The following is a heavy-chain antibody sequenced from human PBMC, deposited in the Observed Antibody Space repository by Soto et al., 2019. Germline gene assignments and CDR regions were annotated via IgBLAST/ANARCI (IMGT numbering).Heavy chain of an antibody. CDR3: AKMRLNYGADF. J-gene: IGHJ4*02. CDR2: IYHDRGT. Sequence: QVQLQESGPGLVKPSQTLSLTCTVSGDSVNNGDCYWTWIRQSPGKGLEWIGYIYHDRGTYYNPSLRSRLRLSLDISENQFSLKLALVTAADTAVYYCAKMRLNYGADFWGQGIRVTVSS. CDR1: GDSVNNGDCY. D-gene: IGHD1-7*01. V-gene: IGHV4-30-4*08.